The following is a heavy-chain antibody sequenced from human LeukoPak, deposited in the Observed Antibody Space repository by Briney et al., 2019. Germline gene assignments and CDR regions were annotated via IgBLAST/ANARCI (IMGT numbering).Heavy chain of an antibody. J-gene: IGHJ3*02. V-gene: IGHV1-69*13. D-gene: IGHD3-22*01. CDR1: GGTFSSYA. CDR3: ARRLYYYDSSGSSPGAFDI. Sequence: SVKVSCKASGGTFSSYAISWVRQAPGQGLEWVGGIIPIFGTANYAQKFQGRVTITADESTSTAYMELSGLRSEDTAVYYCARRLYYYDSSGSSPGAFDIWGQGTMVTVSS. CDR2: IIPIFGTA.